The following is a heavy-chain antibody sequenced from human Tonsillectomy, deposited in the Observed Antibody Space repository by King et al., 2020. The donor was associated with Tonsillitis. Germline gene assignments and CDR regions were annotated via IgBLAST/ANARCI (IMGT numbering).Heavy chain of an antibody. CDR2: MSSTSSSI. V-gene: IGHV3-48*02. J-gene: IGHJ3*01. Sequence: QLVQSGGGLVQPGGSLRLSCAGSGFTFSSYTLNWVRQAPGKGLEWVAYMSSTSSSIHYSDSVKGRFTISRDNAKSSLYLQMNSLRDEDTAVYYCARDSAFVFDVWGQGTMVTVSS. CDR1: GFTFSSYT. CDR3: ARDSAFVFDV.